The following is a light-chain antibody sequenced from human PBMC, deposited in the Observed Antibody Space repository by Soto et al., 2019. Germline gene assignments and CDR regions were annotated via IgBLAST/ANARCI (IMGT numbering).Light chain of an antibody. CDR3: QQYGSSPLT. J-gene: IGKJ4*01. V-gene: IGKV3-20*01. CDR1: QSVSSSY. CDR2: GAS. Sequence: EIVLTHSPGTLALSPGEGATLSCSASQSVSSSYLAWYQQKPGQAPRLLIYGASSRATGIPDRFSGSGSGTDFTLTISRLEPEDFAVYYCQQYGSSPLTFGGGTKVDIK.